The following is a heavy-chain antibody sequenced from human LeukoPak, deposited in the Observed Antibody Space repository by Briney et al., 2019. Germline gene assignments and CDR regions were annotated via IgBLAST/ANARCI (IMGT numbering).Heavy chain of an antibody. CDR3: AREGDYNWNYRAYYYYYMDV. V-gene: IGHV4-61*02. J-gene: IGHJ6*03. D-gene: IGHD1-7*01. Sequence: SETLSLTCTVSGGSISSGSYYWSWIRQPAGKGPEWIGRIYTSGSTNYNPSLKSRVTISVDTSKNQFSLKLSSVTAADTAVYYCAREGDYNWNYRAYYYYYMDVWGKGTTVTVSS. CDR1: GGSISSGSYY. CDR2: IYTSGST.